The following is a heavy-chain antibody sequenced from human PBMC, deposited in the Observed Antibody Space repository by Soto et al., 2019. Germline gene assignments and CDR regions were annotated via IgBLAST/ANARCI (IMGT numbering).Heavy chain of an antibody. Sequence: VASVKVSCKVSGYTLTELSMHWVRQAPGKGLEWMGGFDPEDGETIYAQKFQGRVTMTEDTSTDTAYMELSSLRSEDTAVYYCASGDTAMVTGYFDYWGQGTLVTVSS. V-gene: IGHV1-24*01. CDR3: ASGDTAMVTGYFDY. J-gene: IGHJ4*02. D-gene: IGHD5-18*01. CDR2: FDPEDGET. CDR1: GYTLTELS.